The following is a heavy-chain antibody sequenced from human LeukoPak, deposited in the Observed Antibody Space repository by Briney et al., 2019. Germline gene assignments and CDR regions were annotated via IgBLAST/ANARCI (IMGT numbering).Heavy chain of an antibody. J-gene: IGHJ4*02. Sequence: GGSLRLSCAASGFTFSSYSMNWVRQAPGKGLEWVSSISSSSYIYYADSVKGRFTISRDNAKNSPYLQMNSLRAEDTAVYYCARVGAAAADYWGQGTLVTVSS. V-gene: IGHV3-21*01. CDR2: ISSSSYI. D-gene: IGHD6-13*01. CDR3: ARVGAAAADY. CDR1: GFTFSSYS.